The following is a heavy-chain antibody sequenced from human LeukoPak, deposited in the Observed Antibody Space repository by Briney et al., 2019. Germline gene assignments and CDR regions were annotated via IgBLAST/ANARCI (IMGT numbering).Heavy chain of an antibody. D-gene: IGHD2-21*02. V-gene: IGHV3-48*03. Sequence: GGSLRLSCAASGFTFNSHEMHWVRQAPGKGLEWVSYITTNGGITYYADSVKGRFTVSRDNAKNSLFLQMNSLRAEDTAIYYCAGERNCGGDCYQGSWFDPWGQGTLVTVSS. J-gene: IGHJ5*02. CDR1: GFTFNSHE. CDR2: ITTNGGIT. CDR3: AGERNCGGDCYQGSWFDP.